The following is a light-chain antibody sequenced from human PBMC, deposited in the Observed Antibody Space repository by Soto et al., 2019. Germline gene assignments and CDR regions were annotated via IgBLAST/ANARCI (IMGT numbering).Light chain of an antibody. CDR3: QQYGSSPRT. V-gene: IGKV3-20*01. CDR2: GAS. J-gene: IGKJ2*01. CDR1: QSVSSSY. Sequence: EIVLTQSPGTLSLSPGERATLSCRASQSVSSSYLAWYQQKPGQAPRLLIYGASSSATGIPDRXXXSGXGXXXXXXXXXXEPEDFAVYYCQQYGSSPRTFGQGTKLEIK.